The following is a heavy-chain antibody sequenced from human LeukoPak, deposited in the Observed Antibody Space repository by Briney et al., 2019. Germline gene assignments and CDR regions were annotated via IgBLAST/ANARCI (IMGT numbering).Heavy chain of an antibody. Sequence: GGSLRLSCAASGFTFSSYAMSWVRQAPGKGLEWVSAISGSGGSTYYADSVKGRFTISRDNSKNTLFLQMNSLRAEDTAVYYCAKDRVSYVWGSFDYWGQGSLVTVSS. V-gene: IGHV3-23*01. CDR1: GFTFSSYA. J-gene: IGHJ4*02. CDR2: ISGSGGST. D-gene: IGHD3-16*01. CDR3: AKDRVSYVWGSFDY.